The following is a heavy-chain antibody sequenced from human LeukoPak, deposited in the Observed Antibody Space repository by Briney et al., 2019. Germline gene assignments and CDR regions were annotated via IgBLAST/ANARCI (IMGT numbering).Heavy chain of an antibody. V-gene: IGHV3-74*01. CDR1: GFTFSNYW. D-gene: IGHD5-12*01. Sequence: HSGGSLRLSCAASGFTFSNYWMHWVRQAPGKGPVWVSRINSDGSTTTYADSVKGRFTISRDNAKNTLYLQMNSLRAEDTAVYYCSSIVATIVNWGQGTLVTVSS. J-gene: IGHJ4*02. CDR3: SSIVATIVN. CDR2: INSDGSTT.